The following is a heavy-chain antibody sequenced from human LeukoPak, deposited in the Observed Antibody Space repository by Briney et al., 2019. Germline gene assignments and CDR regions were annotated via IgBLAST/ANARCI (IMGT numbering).Heavy chain of an antibody. CDR2: INSDGSST. D-gene: IGHD1-26*01. Sequence: GGSLRLSCAASGITFSSYWMHWVRQAPGKGLVWVSRINSDGSSTSYADSVKGRFTISRDNSKNTLYLQMNSLSAEDTAVYYCAKETGRWELEWGQGTLVTVSS. CDR1: GITFSSYW. J-gene: IGHJ4*02. CDR3: AKETGRWELE. V-gene: IGHV3-74*01.